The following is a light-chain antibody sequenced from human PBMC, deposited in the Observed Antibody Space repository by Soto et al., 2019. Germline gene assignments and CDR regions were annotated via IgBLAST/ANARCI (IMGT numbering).Light chain of an antibody. Sequence: DIRMTQSSSTVSASVGDRVTITCRASQSVNRCLAWYQQKPGKAPKLLIYAASTLQSGVPSRFSGSGSGTDFTLTISCLQSEDFATYYCQQYYSYPRTFGQGTKVDIK. V-gene: IGKV1-5*01. CDR1: QSVNRC. J-gene: IGKJ1*01. CDR3: QQYYSYPRT. CDR2: AAS.